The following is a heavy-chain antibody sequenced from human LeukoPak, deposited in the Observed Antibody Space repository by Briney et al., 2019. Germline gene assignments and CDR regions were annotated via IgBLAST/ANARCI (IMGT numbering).Heavy chain of an antibody. CDR3: AKGTGYDFWSGYYGSAGAFDI. CDR2: IRYDGSNK. CDR1: GFTFSSYG. J-gene: IGHJ3*02. D-gene: IGHD3-3*01. V-gene: IGHV3-30*02. Sequence: GGSLRLSCAASGFTFSSYGMHWVRQAPGKGLEWVAFIRYDGSNKYYAGSVKGRFTISRDNSKNTLYLQMNSLRAEDTAVYYCAKGTGYDFWSGYYGSAGAFDIWGQGTMVTVSS.